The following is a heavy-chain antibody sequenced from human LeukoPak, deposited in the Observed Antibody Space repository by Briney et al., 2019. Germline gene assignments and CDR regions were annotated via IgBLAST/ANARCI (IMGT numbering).Heavy chain of an antibody. CDR3: ARSRNPDY. V-gene: IGHV3-30*03. CDR2: ISYDGSNK. D-gene: IGHD1-14*01. CDR1: GFTFSSYG. Sequence: GGSLRLSCAASGFTFSSYGMHWVRQAPGKGLEWVAVISYDGSNKYYADSVKGRFTISRDNAKYSLYLQMNSLRAEDTAVYYCARSRNPDYWGQGTLVTVSS. J-gene: IGHJ4*02.